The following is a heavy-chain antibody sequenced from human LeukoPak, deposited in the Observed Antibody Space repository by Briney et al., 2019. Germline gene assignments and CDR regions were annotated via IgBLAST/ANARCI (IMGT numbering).Heavy chain of an antibody. CDR1: GFTVSTNY. D-gene: IGHD4-17*01. J-gene: IGHJ3*02. Sequence: GGSLRLSCAASGFTVSTNYMSWVRQAPGKGLEWVSVIYSGGSTYYVDSVKGRFTISRDNSKNTLYFQMNSLRAEDTAVYYCARGPVATVTTWPAFDIWGQGTMVTVSS. CDR2: IYSGGST. CDR3: ARGPVATVTTWPAFDI. V-gene: IGHV3-66*01.